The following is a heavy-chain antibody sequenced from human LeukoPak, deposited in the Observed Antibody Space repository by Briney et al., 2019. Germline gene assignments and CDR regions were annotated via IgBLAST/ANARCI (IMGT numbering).Heavy chain of an antibody. CDR3: AREDVVLPAAMPDYYYYYSMDV. D-gene: IGHD2-2*01. CDR1: GFTVSSNY. V-gene: IGHV3-53*01. J-gene: IGHJ6*02. CDR2: IYSGGST. Sequence: PGGSLRLSCAASGFTVSSNYMSWVRQAAGKGLEWVSVIYSGGSTYYADSVKGRVTISRDSCKNTLYLQINSLRPEDTAVYYCAREDVVLPAAMPDYYYYYSMDVWGQGTTVTVSS.